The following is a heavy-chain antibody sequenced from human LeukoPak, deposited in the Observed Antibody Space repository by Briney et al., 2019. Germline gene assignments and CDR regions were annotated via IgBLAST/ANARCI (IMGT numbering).Heavy chain of an antibody. CDR2: IYPGNSDT. D-gene: IGHD5-24*01. CDR3: ARHGPLEMATTDIDY. CDR1: GYTFTNYW. J-gene: IGHJ4*02. Sequence: GESLKISCKGSGYTFTNYWIGWVRQMPGKGLEWMGIIYPGNSDTRYSPFFQGRVTISADKSINTAYLVWSSLKASDTAIYYCARHGPLEMATTDIDYWGQGTLVTVSS. V-gene: IGHV5-51*01.